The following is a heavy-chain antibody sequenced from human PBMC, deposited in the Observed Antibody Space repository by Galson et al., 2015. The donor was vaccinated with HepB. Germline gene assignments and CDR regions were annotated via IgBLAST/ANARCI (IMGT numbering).Heavy chain of an antibody. CDR2: IKSKTDGGTT. CDR3: TTDGSTPSVDTAMGGGYYFDY. V-gene: IGHV3-15*01. CDR1: GFTFSNAW. J-gene: IGHJ4*02. Sequence: SLRLSCAASGFTFSNAWMSWVRQAPGKGLEWVGRIKSKTDGGTTDYAAPVKGRFTISRDDSKNTLYLQMNSLKTEDTAVYYCTTDGSTPSVDTAMGGGYYFDYWGQGTLVTVSS. D-gene: IGHD5-18*01.